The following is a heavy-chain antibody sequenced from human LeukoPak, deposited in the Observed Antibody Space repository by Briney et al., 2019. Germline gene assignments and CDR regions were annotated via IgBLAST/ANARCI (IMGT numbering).Heavy chain of an antibody. CDR2: ISSSGSII. J-gene: IGHJ6*03. CDR1: GFSFSIYE. V-gene: IGHV3-48*03. Sequence: PGGSLRLSCAASGFSFSIYEMNWVRQAPGKGLEWVSYISSSGSIILYADSVKGRFTISRDNAKNLVYLEMNSLRAEDTAVYYCAKDPAGPPPYYYYMDVWGKGTTVTISS. CDR3: AKDPAGPPPYYYYMDV. D-gene: IGHD6-19*01.